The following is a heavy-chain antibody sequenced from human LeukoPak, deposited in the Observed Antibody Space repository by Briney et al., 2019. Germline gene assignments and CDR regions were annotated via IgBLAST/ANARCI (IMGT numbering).Heavy chain of an antibody. V-gene: IGHV4-61*08. J-gene: IGHJ5*02. CDR2: IYYSGST. CDR1: GGSISSGGYS. D-gene: IGHD6-13*01. Sequence: SETLSLTCAVSGGSISSGGYSWNWIRQPPGKGLECIGYIYYSGSTNYNPSLKSRVTISVDSSKNQFSLKLSSVTAADTAVYYCARGYSSSWSRVRRWFDPWGQGTLVTVSS. CDR3: ARGYSSSWSRVRRWFDP.